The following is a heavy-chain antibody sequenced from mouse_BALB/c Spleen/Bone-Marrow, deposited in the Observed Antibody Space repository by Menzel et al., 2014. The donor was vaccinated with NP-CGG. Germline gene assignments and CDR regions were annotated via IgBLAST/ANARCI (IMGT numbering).Heavy chain of an antibody. CDR1: GFTFTDYY. V-gene: IGHV7-3*02. CDR2: IRNKANGYTT. Sequence: EVQLVESGGGLVQPGGSLRLSCATSGFTFTDYYMSWVRQPPGKALEWLGFIRNKANGYTTEYSAPVKGRFTISRDNSQSNLYLQMNTLRAEDSAAYYCARDDYYAMDYWGQGTPVTVSS. CDR3: ARDDYYAMDY. J-gene: IGHJ4*01.